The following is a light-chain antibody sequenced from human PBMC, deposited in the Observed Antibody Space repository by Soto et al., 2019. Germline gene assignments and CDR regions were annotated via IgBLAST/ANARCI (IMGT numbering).Light chain of an antibody. CDR2: GAS. V-gene: IGKV3-20*01. CDR3: QQYGVSPRT. J-gene: IGKJ1*01. CDR1: QSVSRRY. Sequence: EIELTQSKGTLSLSPLESENICWSSSQSVSRRYSPWYQQKPGQAPRLLIYGASSRAAGIPDRFSGSGSGTHSSLTISRLEPEDFAVYYCQQYGVSPRTFGQGTKVDI.